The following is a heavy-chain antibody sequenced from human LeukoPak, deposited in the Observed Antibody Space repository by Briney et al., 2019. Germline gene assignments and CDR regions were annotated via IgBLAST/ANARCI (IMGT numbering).Heavy chain of an antibody. J-gene: IGHJ6*03. CDR2: LDESGRP. V-gene: IGHV4-39*07. Sequence: PSETLSFTCSVSGGSIRSGRHHWAWVRQPPGKGLEFIGSLDESGRPYYNAPLKSRVTISEDSSGKQFSLNLSSVTAADTAVYFCARDLGGYPFFMDVWGRGTTVIVSS. CDR3: ARDLGGYPFFMDV. CDR1: GGSIRSGRHH. D-gene: IGHD2-15*01.